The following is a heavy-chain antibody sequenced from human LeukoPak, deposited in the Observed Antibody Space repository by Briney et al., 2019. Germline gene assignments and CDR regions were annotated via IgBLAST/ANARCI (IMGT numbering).Heavy chain of an antibody. Sequence: GGSLRLSCAASGFTFSSYAMSWVRQAPGKGLEWVSAISGSGGSTYYADSVKGRFTISRDNSKNTLYLQMNSLRAEDTAVYYCARDLSSTSSWATVPDYWGQGTLVTVSS. CDR2: ISGSGGST. CDR1: GFTFSSYA. CDR3: ARDLSSTSSWATVPDY. D-gene: IGHD2-2*01. J-gene: IGHJ4*02. V-gene: IGHV3-23*01.